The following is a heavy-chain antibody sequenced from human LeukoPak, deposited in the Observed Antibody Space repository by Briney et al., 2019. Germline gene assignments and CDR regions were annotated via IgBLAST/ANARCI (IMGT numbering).Heavy chain of an antibody. D-gene: IGHD6-19*01. CDR2: IYSGGST. CDR1: GFTFSSNY. V-gene: IGHV3-53*01. CDR3: ARDPGSGWPFDY. Sequence: GGSLRLSCAASGFTFSSNYMSWVRQAPGKGLEGVSVIYSGGSTYYADSVKGRFTISRDNSKNTLYLQMNSLRAEDTAVYYCARDPGSGWPFDYWGQGALVTVSS. J-gene: IGHJ4*02.